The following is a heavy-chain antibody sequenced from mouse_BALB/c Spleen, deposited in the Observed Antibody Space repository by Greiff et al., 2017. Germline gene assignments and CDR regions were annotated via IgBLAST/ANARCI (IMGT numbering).Heavy chain of an antibody. V-gene: IGHV5-12-1*01. Sequence: DVMLVESGGGLVKPGGSLKLSCAASGFAFSSYDMSWVRQTPEKRLEWVAYISSGGGSTYYPDTVKGRFTISRDNAKNTLYLQMSSLKSEDTAMYYCARRGTGTLFAYWGQGTLVTVSA. CDR1: GFAFSSYD. D-gene: IGHD4-1*01. CDR2: ISSGGGST. CDR3: ARRGTGTLFAY. J-gene: IGHJ3*01.